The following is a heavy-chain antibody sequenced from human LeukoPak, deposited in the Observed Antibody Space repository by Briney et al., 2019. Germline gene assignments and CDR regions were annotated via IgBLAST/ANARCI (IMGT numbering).Heavy chain of an antibody. D-gene: IGHD6-13*01. CDR2: INHSGST. J-gene: IGHJ4*02. V-gene: IGHV4-34*01. Sequence: SETLSLTCAVYGGSFSGYYWSWTRQPPGKGLEWIGEINHSGSTNYNPSLKSRVTISVDTSKNQFSLKLSSVTAADTAVYYCASDLRGVAAAGIDYWGQGTLVTVSS. CDR3: ASDLRGVAAAGIDY. CDR1: GGSFSGYY.